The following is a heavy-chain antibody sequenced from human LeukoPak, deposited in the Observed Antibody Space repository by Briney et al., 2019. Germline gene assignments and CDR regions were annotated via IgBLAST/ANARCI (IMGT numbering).Heavy chain of an antibody. V-gene: IGHV4-30-4*08. CDR1: GGSLSRGDSY. CDR2: IYYSGST. J-gene: IGHJ4*02. CDR3: ARVKDGGNSPYFDY. D-gene: IGHD4-23*01. Sequence: SQTLSLTCTVSGGSLSRGDSYWRWIRQPAGKVLQWIGYIYYSGSTYYITSLKSRVTISVDTSKNQFSLKLSSVTAADTAVYYCARVKDGGNSPYFDYWGQGTLVTVSS.